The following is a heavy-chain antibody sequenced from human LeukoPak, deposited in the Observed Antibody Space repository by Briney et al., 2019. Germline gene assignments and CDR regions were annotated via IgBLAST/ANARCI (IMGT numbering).Heavy chain of an antibody. Sequence: PGGCLRLSCVASGFTFSSYEMDWVRQAPGKGLEWISYISNSGDAIYYADSVKGRFTISRDNAKDSLYLQINSLRAEDTAVYYCARGLPSAPGVGDYRGQGTLVTVSS. CDR2: ISNSGDAI. D-gene: IGHD5/OR15-5a*01. CDR3: ARGLPSAPGVGDY. J-gene: IGHJ4*02. CDR1: GFTFSSYE. V-gene: IGHV3-48*03.